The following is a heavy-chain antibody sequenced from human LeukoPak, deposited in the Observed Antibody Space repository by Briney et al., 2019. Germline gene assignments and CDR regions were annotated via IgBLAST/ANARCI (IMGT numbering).Heavy chain of an antibody. V-gene: IGHV4-39*01. J-gene: IGHJ5*02. CDR1: GGSISSSSYY. CDR3: ARHEVYYAFFDP. D-gene: IGHD3-22*01. Sequence: SETLSLTCTVSGGSISSSSYYWGWIRQPPGKGLEWIGSIYYSGSTYYNPSLKSRVTISVDTSKNQFSLKLSSVTAADTAMYYCARHEVYYAFFDPWGQGTLVTVSS. CDR2: IYYSGST.